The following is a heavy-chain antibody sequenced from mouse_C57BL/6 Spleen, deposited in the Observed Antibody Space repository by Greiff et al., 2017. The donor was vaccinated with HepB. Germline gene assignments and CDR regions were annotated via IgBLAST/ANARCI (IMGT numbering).Heavy chain of an antibody. J-gene: IGHJ3*01. CDR1: GYTFTDYY. CDR3: ARGTYDYERAWFAY. V-gene: IGHV1-26*01. D-gene: IGHD2-4*01. Sequence: VQLQQSGPELVKPGASVKISCKASGYTFTDYYMNWVKQSHGKSLEWIGDINPNNGGTSYNQKFKGKATLTVDKSSSTAYMELRSLTSEDSAVYYCARGTYDYERAWFAYWGQGTLVTVSA. CDR2: INPNNGGT.